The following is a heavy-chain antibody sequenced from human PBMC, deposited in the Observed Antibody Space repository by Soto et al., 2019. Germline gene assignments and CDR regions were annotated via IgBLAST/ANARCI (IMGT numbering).Heavy chain of an antibody. V-gene: IGHV3-73*01. CDR2: IRSKANSYAM. J-gene: IGHJ4*02. CDR1: GFTFSGSA. CDR3: TSANYDYIWGSYRNFDY. D-gene: IGHD3-16*02. Sequence: GGSLRLSCAASGFTFSGSAMHWVRQASGKGLEWVGRIRSKANSYAMAYAASVKGRVTISRDDSKKTANLQMNSLKTEDTAVYYCTSANYDYIWGSYRNFDYWGQGTLVTVSS.